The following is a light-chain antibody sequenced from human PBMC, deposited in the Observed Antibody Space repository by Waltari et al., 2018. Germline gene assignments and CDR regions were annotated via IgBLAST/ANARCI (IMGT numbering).Light chain of an antibody. V-gene: IGLV3-21*04. CDR2: YDN. Sequence: SYVLTQPPSVSVAPGETSRITCGGDHIGGYSVHWYQQKPGQAPVLVLYYDNNRPSGILELFSGSNFGNTATLTISRVEAGDEADYYCQVSDSTADLVVFGGGTKLTVL. CDR1: HIGGYS. J-gene: IGLJ2*01. CDR3: QVSDSTADLVV.